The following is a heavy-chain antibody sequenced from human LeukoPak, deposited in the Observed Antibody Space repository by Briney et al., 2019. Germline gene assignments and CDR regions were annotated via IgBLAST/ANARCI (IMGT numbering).Heavy chain of an antibody. D-gene: IGHD4-11*01. V-gene: IGHV3-74*01. CDR1: GFTFSSYW. J-gene: IGHJ4*02. CDR2: ISSGDRTNI. Sequence: PGGSLRLSCAASGFTFSSYWMHWVRQAPGKGPVWISHISSGDRTNIGYADSVKGRFTISRDNAKNTLYLQMNSLGVEDTAVYYCTRTTGQRCFDCWGQGTQVTVSS. CDR3: TRTTGQRCFDC.